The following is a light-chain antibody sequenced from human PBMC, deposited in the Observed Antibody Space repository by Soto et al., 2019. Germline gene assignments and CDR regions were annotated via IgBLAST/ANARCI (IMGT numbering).Light chain of an antibody. V-gene: IGKV3-20*01. Sequence: EIVLTPTPGTLSFSPREKTTLSRRASQSVSSSYLAWYQQKTGQASRLLIYGASSRATGIPDRFSGSGSGTDFTLTISRLEPEDFAVYYCQQYGSSPWTFGQGTKVDIK. CDR2: GAS. CDR1: QSVSSSY. J-gene: IGKJ1*01. CDR3: QQYGSSPWT.